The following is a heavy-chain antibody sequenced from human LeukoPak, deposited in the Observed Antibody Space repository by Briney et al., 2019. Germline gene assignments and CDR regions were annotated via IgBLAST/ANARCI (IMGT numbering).Heavy chain of an antibody. D-gene: IGHD4-11*01. CDR1: GGSISSSSYY. CDR2: IYYSGST. CDR3: ATRKSTVTSYYYYYYMDV. V-gene: IGHV4-39*01. Sequence: PSETLSLTCTVSGGSISSSSYYWGWIRQPPGKGLEWIGSIYYSGSTYYNPSLKSRVTISVDTSKNQFSLKLSSVTAADTAVYYCATRKSTVTSYYYYYYMDVWGKGTTVTGSS. J-gene: IGHJ6*03.